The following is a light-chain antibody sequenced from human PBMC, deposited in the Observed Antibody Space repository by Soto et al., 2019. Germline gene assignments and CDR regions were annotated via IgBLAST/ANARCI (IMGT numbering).Light chain of an antibody. CDR2: RAS. CDR1: QTIYSN. J-gene: IGKJ1*01. Sequence: IVMTQSPATLSVSPGERATLSCRAGQTIYSNVAWYQQRPGQAPRLLIYRASTRATGVPARFSGSGSGTEFTLTISGLQSEDFALYYCQQLNSYPPWTFGQGTKVDIK. V-gene: IGKV3-15*01. CDR3: QQLNSYPPWT.